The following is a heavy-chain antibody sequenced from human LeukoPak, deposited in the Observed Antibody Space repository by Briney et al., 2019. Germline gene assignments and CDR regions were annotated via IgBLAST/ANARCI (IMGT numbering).Heavy chain of an antibody. Sequence: ASVKVSCKASGYTFTSYGISWVRQAPGQGLEWMGLISGYNGKTNYAQKFQGRVTMTTDTSTNTAYMDLRSLRSDDTAIYYCARRGVYYYDSSGRANYYFDFWGQGTLVTVSS. D-gene: IGHD3-22*01. CDR1: GYTFTSYG. CDR3: ARRGVYYYDSSGRANYYFDF. CDR2: ISGYNGKT. V-gene: IGHV1-18*01. J-gene: IGHJ4*02.